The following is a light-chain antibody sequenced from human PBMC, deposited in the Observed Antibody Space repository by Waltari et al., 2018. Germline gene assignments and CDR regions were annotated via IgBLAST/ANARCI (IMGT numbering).Light chain of an antibody. V-gene: IGKV2-28*01. CDR3: MQALQIPWT. CDR2: LGS. CDR1: QSLLHSNGYNY. Sequence: DIVMTQSPLSVPVTPGEPASISCRSSQSLLHSNGYNYLDWYLQKPGQSPQVLIYLGSNRASGVPDRFGGSGSGTDFTLKISRVEAEYVGVYYCMQALQIPWTFGQGTKVEIK. J-gene: IGKJ1*01.